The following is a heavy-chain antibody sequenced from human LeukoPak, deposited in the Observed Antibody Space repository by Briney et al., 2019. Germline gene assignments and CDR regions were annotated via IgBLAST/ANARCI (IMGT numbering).Heavy chain of an antibody. J-gene: IGHJ4*02. V-gene: IGHV3-66*01. CDR2: IYSGGST. D-gene: IGHD3-9*01. CDR3: ARWDDWLPYFDY. CDR1: GFTFTSYA. Sequence: GGSLRLSCAASGFTFTSYAMSWVRQAPGKGLEWVSVIYSGGSTYYADSVKGRFTISRDNSKNTLYLQMNSLRAEDTAVYYCARWDDWLPYFDYWGQGTLVTVSS.